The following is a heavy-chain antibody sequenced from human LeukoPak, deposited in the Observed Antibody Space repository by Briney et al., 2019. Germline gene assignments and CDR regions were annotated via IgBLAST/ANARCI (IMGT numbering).Heavy chain of an antibody. CDR1: GGTFSSYA. J-gene: IGHJ5*02. Sequence: ASVKVSCKASGGTFSSYAISWVRQAPGQGLEWMGRIIPIFGTANYAQKFQSRVMITTDESTSTAYMELSSLRSEDTAVYYCASYTYYYDSSGRRWFDPWGQGTLVTVSS. CDR2: IIPIFGTA. V-gene: IGHV1-69*05. CDR3: ASYTYYYDSSGRRWFDP. D-gene: IGHD3-22*01.